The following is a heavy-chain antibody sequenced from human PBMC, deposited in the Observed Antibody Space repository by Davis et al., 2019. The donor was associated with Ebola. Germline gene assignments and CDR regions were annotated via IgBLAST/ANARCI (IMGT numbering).Heavy chain of an antibody. CDR3: ARVRGYSGYVTTRNYDY. Sequence: GGSLRLSCAASGFSFSSHSMNWVRQAPGKGLEWVANIYRDGSEKYYVDSVKGRFTISRDNTKNSLYLQMNSLRAEDTAVYYRARVRGYSGYVTTRNYDYWGQGTLVTVSS. CDR2: IYRDGSEK. V-gene: IGHV3-7*01. D-gene: IGHD5-12*01. J-gene: IGHJ4*02. CDR1: GFSFSSHS.